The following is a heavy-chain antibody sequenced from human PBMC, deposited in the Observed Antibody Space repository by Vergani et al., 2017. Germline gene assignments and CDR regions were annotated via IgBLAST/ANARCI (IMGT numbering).Heavy chain of an antibody. D-gene: IGHD1-20*01. CDR1: GFTFDDYA. V-gene: IGHV3-23*04. Sequence: EVQLVESGGGLVQPGRSLRLSCAASGFTFDDYAMHWVRQAPGKGLEWVSGISASGAPTYYADSVKGRVTISRDNSKNTLYLQMNSLRVEDTAVYYCARAYGRYDWFDYWGQRTLVTVSS. CDR3: ARAYGRYDWFDY. J-gene: IGHJ4*01. CDR2: ISASGAPT.